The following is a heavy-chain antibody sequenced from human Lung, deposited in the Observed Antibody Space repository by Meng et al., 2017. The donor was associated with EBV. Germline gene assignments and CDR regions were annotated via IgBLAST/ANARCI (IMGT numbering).Heavy chain of an antibody. CDR1: GGSFSTHS. Sequence: QVQVVQSGAGVKKPGSSGKVACKTSGGSFSTHSFSWVRQAPGQGLEWMGGLIAVFDKTKAAPRFQDRVTFTADESTSTAYMELSSLTFDDTAVYFCARGRRDEPLFDYWGQGTLVTVSS. CDR2: LIAVFDKT. J-gene: IGHJ4*02. D-gene: IGHD1-14*01. CDR3: ARGRRDEPLFDY. V-gene: IGHV1-69*01.